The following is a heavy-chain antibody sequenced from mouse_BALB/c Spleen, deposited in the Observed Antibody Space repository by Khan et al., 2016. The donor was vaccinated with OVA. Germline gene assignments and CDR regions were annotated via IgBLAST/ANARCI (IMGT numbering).Heavy chain of an antibody. J-gene: IGHJ4*01. V-gene: IGHV2-6-5*01. CDR2: IWGGGST. CDR1: GFSLNDYG. CDR3: AKGVWSYYYTLDY. Sequence: VQLKESGPGLVAPSQNLSITCTVSGFSLNDYGVSWIRQPPGKGLEWLGVIWGGGSTYYNSALKSRLSITKDNSKSQVFLKMSSLQSDDTAIFYCAKGVWSYYYTLDYWGQGTSVTVSS.